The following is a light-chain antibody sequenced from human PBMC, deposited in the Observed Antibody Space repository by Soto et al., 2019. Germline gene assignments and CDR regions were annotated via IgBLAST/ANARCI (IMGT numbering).Light chain of an antibody. J-gene: IGKJ1*01. CDR3: QQYKSYPWT. V-gene: IGKV1-16*01. CDR2: AAS. Sequence: IQMTQSPSSLSASVGDTVTITCRASQPIDRYLNWFQQKSGQAPKLLMNAASTLRSGVPSRFSGSGSGTEFTLTISSLQPDDFATYYCQQYKSYPWTFGQGTKVDIK. CDR1: QPIDRY.